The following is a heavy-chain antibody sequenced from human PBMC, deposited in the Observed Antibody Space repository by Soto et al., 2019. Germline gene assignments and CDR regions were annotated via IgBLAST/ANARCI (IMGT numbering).Heavy chain of an antibody. D-gene: IGHD6-25*01. V-gene: IGHV4-39*01. CDR2: IKYSGTT. J-gene: IGHJ4*01. CDR1: GGSISSSSCH. CDR3: ARHDGFSSGWIIDY. Sequence: PSETLSLTCTVSGGSISSSSCHWGWIRQPPGKGLEWIASIKYSGTTFYNPSLKSRVTLSVDTSKNQFALKLRSVTAADTAVYYCARHDGFSSGWIIDYWGHGTLVTVSS.